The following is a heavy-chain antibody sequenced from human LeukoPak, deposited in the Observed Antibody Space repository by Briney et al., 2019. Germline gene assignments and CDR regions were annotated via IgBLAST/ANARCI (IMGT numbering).Heavy chain of an antibody. CDR3: ARGAYYYED. Sequence: PGGSLRLSCAASGFIFSSHAMHWVRQAPGKGLEWVAVISYDGSNKDYADSVKGRFTISRDNSKNSLYLQMNSLRAEDTAVYYCARGAYYYEDWGQGTLVTVSS. D-gene: IGHD3-22*01. V-gene: IGHV3-30*04. CDR2: ISYDGSNK. J-gene: IGHJ4*02. CDR1: GFIFSSHA.